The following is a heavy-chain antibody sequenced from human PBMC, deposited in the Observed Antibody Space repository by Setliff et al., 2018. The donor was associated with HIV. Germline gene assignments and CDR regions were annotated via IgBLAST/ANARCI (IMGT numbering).Heavy chain of an antibody. V-gene: IGHV1-18*01. Sequence: ASVKVSCKASGDIFSRYGISWVRQAPGQGLEWMGWISAYNGNTNYAQKLQGRLTMTTDASTSTAYMELRSLRSDDTAVYYCARDGDYYDSSDAFDIWGPGTMVTVSS. D-gene: IGHD3-22*01. CDR1: GDIFSRYG. CDR3: ARDGDYYDSSDAFDI. CDR2: ISAYNGNT. J-gene: IGHJ3*02.